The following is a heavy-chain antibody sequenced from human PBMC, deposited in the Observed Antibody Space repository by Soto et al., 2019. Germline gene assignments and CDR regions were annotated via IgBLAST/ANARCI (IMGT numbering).Heavy chain of an antibody. V-gene: IGHV4-59*01. CDR3: ARDVRGKTTVTTAAYYYYGMDV. CDR2: IYYSGST. Sequence: SETLSLTCTVSGGSISIYYWSWVRQPPGKGLEWIGYIYYSGSTNYNPSLKSRVTISVDTSKNQFSLKLSSVTAADTAVYYCARDVRGKTTVTTAAYYYYGMDVWGQGTTVTVSS. J-gene: IGHJ6*02. D-gene: IGHD4-4*01. CDR1: GGSISIYY.